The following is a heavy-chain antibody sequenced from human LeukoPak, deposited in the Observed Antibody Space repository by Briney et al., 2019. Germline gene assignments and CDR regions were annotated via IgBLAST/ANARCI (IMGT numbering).Heavy chain of an antibody. V-gene: IGHV4-34*01. J-gene: IGHJ4*02. CDR1: GGSFSGYY. D-gene: IGHD6-19*01. Sequence: SETLSLTCAVYGGSFSGYYWSWIRQPPGKGLEWIGEINHSGSTNYDPSLKSRVTISVDTSKNQFSLKLSSVTAADTAVYYCARPVSRSSGWYYNYWGQGTLVTVSS. CDR2: INHSGST. CDR3: ARPVSRSSGWYYNY.